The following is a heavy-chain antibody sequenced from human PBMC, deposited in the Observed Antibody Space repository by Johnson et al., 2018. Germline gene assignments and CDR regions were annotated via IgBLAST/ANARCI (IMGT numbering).Heavy chain of an antibody. Sequence: QVQLVESGPGLVKPSETLSLTCTVSGGSISSYYWSWIRQPPGKGLEWIGYIYYSGSTNYNPSLKSRVTISVDTSKNQFSLKLSSVTAADTAVYYCARAASYLSDSSGYSASPTEYFQHWGQGTRVTVSS. CDR3: ARAASYLSDSSGYSASPTEYFQH. CDR2: IYYSGST. J-gene: IGHJ1*01. V-gene: IGHV4-59*01. CDR1: GGSISSYY. D-gene: IGHD3-22*01.